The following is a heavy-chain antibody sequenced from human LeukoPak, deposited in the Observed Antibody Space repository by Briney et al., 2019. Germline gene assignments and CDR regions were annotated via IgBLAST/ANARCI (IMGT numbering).Heavy chain of an antibody. D-gene: IGHD3-10*01. V-gene: IGHV3-23*01. Sequence: GGSLRLSCVGSGFTFINYAMTWVRQSPARGLEYVSSSSGSGASTHYADSVKGRFTISRDNSRNTLYLEMSSLRVEDSALYYCAKDRAPYGSRGGEDYFDLWGRGTLVTVSS. CDR1: GFTFINYA. J-gene: IGHJ2*01. CDR2: SSGSGAST. CDR3: AKDRAPYGSRGGEDYFDL.